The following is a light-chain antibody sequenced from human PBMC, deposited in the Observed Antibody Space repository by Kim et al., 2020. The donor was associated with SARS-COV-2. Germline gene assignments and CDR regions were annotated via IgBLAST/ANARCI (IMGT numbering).Light chain of an antibody. Sequence: GQRVTISCSGSSSHIGSNTVNWYQQLPGTAPKLLIYSNNQRPSGVPDRFSGSNSGTSASLAISGLQSEDEADYYCAAWDDSLNGVVFGGGTKLTVL. CDR1: SSHIGSNT. CDR2: SNN. CDR3: AAWDDSLNGVV. V-gene: IGLV1-44*01. J-gene: IGLJ2*01.